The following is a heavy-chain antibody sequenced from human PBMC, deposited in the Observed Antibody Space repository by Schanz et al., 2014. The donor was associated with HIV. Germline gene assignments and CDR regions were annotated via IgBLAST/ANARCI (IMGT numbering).Heavy chain of an antibody. J-gene: IGHJ4*02. CDR3: AKPEYDSSGNSQTHFDY. CDR2: ISVNGATR. V-gene: IGHV3-11*01. Sequence: VHLVESGGGLIKPGRSLRLSCTASGFTFGDYAMSWFRQAPGKGLEWLSYISVNGATREYADSVKGRFTISRDNARTSLYLQMNSLRTEDTAIYYCAKPEYDSSGNSQTHFDYWGQGTLVSVSS. D-gene: IGHD3-22*01. CDR1: GFTFGDYA.